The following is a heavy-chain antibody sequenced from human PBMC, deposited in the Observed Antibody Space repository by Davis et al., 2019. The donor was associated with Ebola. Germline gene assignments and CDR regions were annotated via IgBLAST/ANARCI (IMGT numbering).Heavy chain of an antibody. CDR3: ARDSLYCSSTSCYTNYMDV. CDR1: GYTFTSYY. D-gene: IGHD2-2*02. V-gene: IGHV1-46*01. Sequence: ASVKVSCKASGYTFTSYYMHWMRQAPGQGLEWMGIINPSGGSTSYAQKFQGRVTMTRDTSTNTVYMELSSLRSEDTAVYYCARDSLYCSSTSCYTNYMDVWGKGTTVTVSS. J-gene: IGHJ6*03. CDR2: INPSGGST.